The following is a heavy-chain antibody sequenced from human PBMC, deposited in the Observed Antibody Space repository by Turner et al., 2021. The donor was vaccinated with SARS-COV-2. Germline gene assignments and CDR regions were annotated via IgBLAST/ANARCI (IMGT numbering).Heavy chain of an antibody. CDR1: GGSSSGYY. CDR2: ISHSGTT. CDR3: ARDIADCRRAFDY. J-gene: IGHJ4*02. D-gene: IGHD5-12*01. Sequence: QVRLQQWGAGPLKPSETPSPTCAVHGGSSSGYYWSWIRQSPGKGPEWIGEISHSGTTNNNPSIKNRVTISKDTSKNQFSLKLSSVAAADTGVYYCARDIADCRRAFDYWGQGTQVTVSS. V-gene: IGHV4-34*01.